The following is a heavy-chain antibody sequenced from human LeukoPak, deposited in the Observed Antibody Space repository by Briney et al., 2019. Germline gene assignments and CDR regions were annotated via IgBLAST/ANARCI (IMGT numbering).Heavy chain of an antibody. D-gene: IGHD6-13*01. J-gene: IGHJ4*02. CDR1: GYTFTGYY. CDR3: ARERTQLGLSY. V-gene: IGHV1-2*02. Sequence: ASVKVSCKASGYTFTGYYIHWVRQAPGQGLEWMGWINLNSGGTNYAQKFQGRVTMTRDTSISTAFMELSRLRSDDTAVYYCARERTQLGLSYWGQGTLVTVSS. CDR2: INLNSGGT.